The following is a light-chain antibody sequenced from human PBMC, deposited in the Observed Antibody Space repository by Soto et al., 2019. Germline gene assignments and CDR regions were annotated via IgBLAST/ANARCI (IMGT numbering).Light chain of an antibody. V-gene: IGKV1-12*01. CDR2: AAA. CDR1: QAIAGW. CDR3: QQAHSFPWT. J-gene: IGKJ1*01. Sequence: DIQMTQSPSSVSASVGDRVTINCRASQAIAGWLAWYKQKPGRAPKLLIYAAAVLQSGVTLRFSGGGSGTDFNLTISSLQPEDFGTYSCQQAHSFPWTFGQGTKVEIK.